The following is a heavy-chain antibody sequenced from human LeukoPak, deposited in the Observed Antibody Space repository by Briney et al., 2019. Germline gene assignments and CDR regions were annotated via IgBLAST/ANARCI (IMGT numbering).Heavy chain of an antibody. D-gene: IGHD4-17*01. V-gene: IGHV4-34*01. CDR1: GGSFSGYY. J-gene: IGHJ3*02. CDR3: ARYVPDYGDYSGGFDI. CDR2: INDSGSS. Sequence: SETLSLTCAVYGGSFSGYYWIWIRQSPGKGLEWIGDINDSGSSNYHPSLKSRVTISLDTSKTQFSLKLTSVTSADTAVYFCARYVPDYGDYSGGFDIWGQGTMVAVSS.